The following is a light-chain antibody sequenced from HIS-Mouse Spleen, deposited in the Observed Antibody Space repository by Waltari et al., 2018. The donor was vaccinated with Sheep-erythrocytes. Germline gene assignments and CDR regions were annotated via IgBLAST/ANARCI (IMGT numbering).Light chain of an antibody. Sequence: QSALTQPRSVSGSPGQSVTLPCTGTSSDVGGYNDVSWYQQHPGKAPKLMIYDVSKRPSGVPDRFSGSKSGNTASLTISGLQAEDEADYYCCSYAGSYNHVFATGTKVTVL. CDR2: DVS. V-gene: IGLV2-11*01. CDR3: CSYAGSYNHV. J-gene: IGLJ1*01. CDR1: SSDVGGYND.